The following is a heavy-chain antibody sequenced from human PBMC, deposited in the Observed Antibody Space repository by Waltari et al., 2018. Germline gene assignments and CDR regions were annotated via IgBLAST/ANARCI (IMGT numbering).Heavy chain of an antibody. D-gene: IGHD2-15*01. CDR2: TRPRGRT. CDR1: GASISSYYW. CDR3: AADRGNDLYFDY. V-gene: IGHV4-4*01. Sequence: QVQLPESGPGLVKPSGTLYLTCVVSGASISSYYWWSGVRQSPGNVLEWIGQTRPRGRTHSTPPHQSRFTISLDKSKNQFTLRLYFVRDADTAVYCLAADRGNDLYFDYWGQGTLVTVTS. J-gene: IGHJ4*02.